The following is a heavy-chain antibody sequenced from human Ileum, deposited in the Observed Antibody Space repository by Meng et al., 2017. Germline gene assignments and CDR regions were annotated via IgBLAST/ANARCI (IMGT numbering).Heavy chain of an antibody. CDR2: IQSKADGGTT. V-gene: IGHV3-15*01. J-gene: IGHJ4*02. CDR1: GFTFSDRW. D-gene: IGHD3-16*01. CDR3: TTFYAGY. Sequence: EVQLVGSWGGVVKPGGSLTLSCAASGFTFSDRWMTWVRQAPGKGLEWVGHIQSKADGGTTDYAAPVKGRFTISRDDSKSTLYLQMNSLKTEDTAVYYCTTFYAGYWGQGTLVTVSS.